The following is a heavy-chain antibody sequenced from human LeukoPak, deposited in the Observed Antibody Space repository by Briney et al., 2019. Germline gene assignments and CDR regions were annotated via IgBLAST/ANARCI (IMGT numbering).Heavy chain of an antibody. Sequence: ASVKVSCKASGYTFSSYDINWVRQATGQGLEWMGWMNPNSGNTGYAQKFQGRVTMTRNTSISTAYMELRSLRSEDTAVYYCARASGYSGYRSWLDPWGQGTLVTVSS. CDR2: MNPNSGNT. V-gene: IGHV1-8*01. CDR3: ARASGYSGYRSWLDP. CDR1: GYTFSSYD. J-gene: IGHJ5*02. D-gene: IGHD5-12*01.